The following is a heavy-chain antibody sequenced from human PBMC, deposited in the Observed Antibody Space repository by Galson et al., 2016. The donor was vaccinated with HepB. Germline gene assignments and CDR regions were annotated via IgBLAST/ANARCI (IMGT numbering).Heavy chain of an antibody. D-gene: IGHD6-13*01. CDR3: AVRYSSIWYFQH. CDR1: GFTFSNSA. CDR2: MSDSGGST. Sequence: SLRLSCAASGFTFSNSAMSWVRQAPGKGLEWVSAMSDSGGSTYYADSVKGRFTISRDNSKNTLNLQMNSLGAEDTAIYYCAVRYSSIWYFQHWGRGTLVSVSS. J-gene: IGHJ1*01. V-gene: IGHV3-23*01.